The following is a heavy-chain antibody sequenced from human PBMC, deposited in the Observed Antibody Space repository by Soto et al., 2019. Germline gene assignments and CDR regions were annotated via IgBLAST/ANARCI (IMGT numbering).Heavy chain of an antibody. CDR3: ARDPQLELLMSVHYYYYYYMDV. Sequence: PGGSLRLSCAASGFTLRSYGMHGVRQALGKGLEWVAVIWYDGSNKYYADSVKGRFTISRDNSKNTLYLQMNSLRAEDTAVYYCARDPQLELLMSVHYYYYYYMDVWGKGTTVTVSS. D-gene: IGHD1-7*01. J-gene: IGHJ6*03. CDR1: GFTLRSYG. CDR2: IWYDGSNK. V-gene: IGHV3-33*01.